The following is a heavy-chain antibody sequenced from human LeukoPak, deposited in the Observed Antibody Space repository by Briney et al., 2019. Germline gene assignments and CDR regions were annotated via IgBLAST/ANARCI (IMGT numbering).Heavy chain of an antibody. CDR3: ARDNLPYCGGDCNLDY. D-gene: IGHD2-21*02. Sequence: GGSLRLSCAASGFTFSSYWMSWVRQAPGKGLEWVANIKQDGSEKYYVDSVKGRFTISRDNAKNSLYLQMNSLRAEDTAVYYCARDNLPYCGGDCNLDYWGQGTLVTVSS. CDR1: GFTFSSYW. V-gene: IGHV3-7*01. J-gene: IGHJ4*02. CDR2: IKQDGSEK.